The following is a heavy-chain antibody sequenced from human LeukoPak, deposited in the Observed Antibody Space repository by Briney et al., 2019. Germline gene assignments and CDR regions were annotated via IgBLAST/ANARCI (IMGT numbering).Heavy chain of an antibody. V-gene: IGHV3-21*01. CDR1: GFTFSSYS. CDR2: ISSSSSYI. CDR3: ARPKLHGAPTDPNAFDI. J-gene: IGHJ3*02. Sequence: GGSLRLSCAASGFTFSSYSMNWVRQAPGKGLEWVSSISSSSSYIYYADSVKGRFTISRDNAKNSLYLQMNSLRAEDTAVYYCARPKLHGAPTDPNAFDIWGQGTMVTVSS. D-gene: IGHD1-7*01.